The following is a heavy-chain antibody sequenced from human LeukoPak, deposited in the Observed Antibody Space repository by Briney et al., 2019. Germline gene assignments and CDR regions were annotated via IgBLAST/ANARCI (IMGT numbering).Heavy chain of an antibody. CDR2: ISGSGGST. CDR1: GFTFSNYA. CDR3: ARDPSRNVVLMEYYFDY. J-gene: IGHJ4*02. D-gene: IGHD3-22*01. Sequence: SGGSLRLSCAASGFTFSNYAMSWVRQAPGKGLEWVSAISGSGGSTYYADSVKGRFTISRDNSKNTLYLQMNSLRAEDTAVYYCARDPSRNVVLMEYYFDYWGQGTLVTVSS. V-gene: IGHV3-23*01.